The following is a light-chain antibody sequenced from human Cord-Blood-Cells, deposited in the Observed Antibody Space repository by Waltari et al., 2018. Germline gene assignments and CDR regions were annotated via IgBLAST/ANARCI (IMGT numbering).Light chain of an antibody. CDR3: QQYYSTPWT. CDR2: WAS. V-gene: IGKV4-1*01. Sequence: DIVMTQSQDSLAVSLGERATINCKSSQSVLYSSNNKNYLAWYQQKPGQPPKLLIYWASTRESGVPDRFRGSGSGTDFTLTISSLQAEDVAVYYCQQYYSTPWTFGQGTKVEIK. J-gene: IGKJ1*01. CDR1: QSVLYSSNNKNY.